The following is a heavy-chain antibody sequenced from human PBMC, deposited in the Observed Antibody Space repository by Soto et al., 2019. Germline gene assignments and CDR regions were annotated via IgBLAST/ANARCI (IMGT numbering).Heavy chain of an antibody. J-gene: IGHJ4*02. CDR2: ILSNDEK. V-gene: IGHV2-26*01. Sequence: QVTLKESGPVLVKPTETLTLTCTVSGFSLSNAGMGVTWIRQPPGKALEWLAHILSNDEKFYRTSLKSRLTSSKDTSKSQVVLIMTNMDPVETGTYYCARIGYYDISGYYDFDYWGQGTLVTVPS. D-gene: IGHD3-22*01. CDR3: ARIGYYDISGYYDFDY. CDR1: GFSLSNAGMG.